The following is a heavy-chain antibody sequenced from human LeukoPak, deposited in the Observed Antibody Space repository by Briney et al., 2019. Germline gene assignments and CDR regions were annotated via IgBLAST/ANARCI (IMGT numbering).Heavy chain of an antibody. D-gene: IGHD1-26*01. CDR1: GGSISSGGNY. Sequence: SETLSLTCTVSGGSISSGGNYWSWIRQHPGKGLEWIGYIYYSGSTYYNPSLKSRVTISVDTSKNQFSLKLSSVTAADTAVYYCARVPVYSGTYFDYWGQGTLVTVSS. CDR3: ARVPVYSGTYFDY. CDR2: IYYSGST. V-gene: IGHV4-31*03. J-gene: IGHJ4*02.